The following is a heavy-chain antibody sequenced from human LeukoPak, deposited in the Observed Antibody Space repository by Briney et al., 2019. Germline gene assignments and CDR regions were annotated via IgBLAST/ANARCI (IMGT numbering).Heavy chain of an antibody. CDR1: GGSISSGDYY. CDR3: ARGSYYYYGSGSYYNGGMAAFDI. CDR2: IYYSGST. V-gene: IGHV4-30-4*01. D-gene: IGHD3-10*01. Sequence: PSETLSLTCTVSGGSISSGDYYWSWIRQPPGKGLEWIGYIYYSGSTYYNPSLKSRVTISVDTSKNQFSLKLSSVTAADTAVYFCARGSYYYYGSGSYYNGGMAAFDIRGQGTMVTVSS. J-gene: IGHJ3*02.